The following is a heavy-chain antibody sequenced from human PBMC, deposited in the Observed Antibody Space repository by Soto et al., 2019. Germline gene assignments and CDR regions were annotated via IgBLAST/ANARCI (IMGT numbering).Heavy chain of an antibody. CDR1: GFTFSNAW. D-gene: IGHD3-22*01. J-gene: IGHJ4*02. V-gene: IGHV3-15*01. Sequence: GGSLRLSCAASGFTFSNAWMSWVRQAPGKGLEWVGRFTSKTDGGTTDYAAPVKGRFTISRDDSKNTLYLQMNSLKTEDTAVYYCTTAYYYDSSGLNFDYWGQGTLVTVSS. CDR3: TTAYYYDSSGLNFDY. CDR2: FTSKTDGGTT.